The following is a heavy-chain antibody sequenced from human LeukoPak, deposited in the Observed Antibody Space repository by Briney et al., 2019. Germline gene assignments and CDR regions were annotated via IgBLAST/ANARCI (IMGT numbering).Heavy chain of an antibody. CDR1: GFTFSSYG. D-gene: IGHD3-16*01. CDR3: ARVNVCPRCHFDY. J-gene: IGHJ4*02. V-gene: IGHV3-30*03. Sequence: GGSLRLSCAASGFTFSSYGMHWVRQAPGKGLEWVAVISSDGSDKYYADSVKGRFTISRDNSKNTMYLQMNCLRAEDTAVYYCARVNVCPRCHFDYWGQGTLVTVSS. CDR2: ISSDGSDK.